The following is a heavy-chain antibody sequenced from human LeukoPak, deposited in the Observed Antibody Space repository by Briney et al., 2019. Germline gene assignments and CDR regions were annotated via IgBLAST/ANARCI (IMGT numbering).Heavy chain of an antibody. CDR3: ARDPHIAAAGTIFDY. CDR1: GFTFSSYE. CDR2: ISSSGSPI. V-gene: IGHV3-48*03. Sequence: GGSLRLSCGASGFTFSSYEMNWVRQAPGKGLEWVSYISSSGSPIYYADSVKGRFTISRDNAKNSLYLQMNSLRDEDSAVYYCARDPHIAAAGTIFDYWGQGTLVTVSS. D-gene: IGHD6-13*01. J-gene: IGHJ4*02.